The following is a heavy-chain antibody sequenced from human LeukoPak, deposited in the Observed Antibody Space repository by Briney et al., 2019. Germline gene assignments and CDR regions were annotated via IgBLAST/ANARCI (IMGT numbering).Heavy chain of an antibody. CDR1: GFTFSTYW. CDR2: IKGDGSST. Sequence: GGSLRLSCAASGFTFSTYWMHWVRQAPGKGLVWVSRIKGDGSSTSYADSVKGRFTISRDNDKNTLYLQMNSLRGEDTAVYYCVGDPDYGGYSRFDYWGQGTLVTVSS. J-gene: IGHJ4*02. CDR3: VGDPDYGGYSRFDY. V-gene: IGHV3-74*01. D-gene: IGHD4-23*01.